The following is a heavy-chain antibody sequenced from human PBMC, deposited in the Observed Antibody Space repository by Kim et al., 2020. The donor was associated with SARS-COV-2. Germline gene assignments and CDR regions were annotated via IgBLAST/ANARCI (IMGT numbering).Heavy chain of an antibody. V-gene: IGHV4-59*08. J-gene: IGHJ4*02. Sequence: SETLSLTCSVSTGSISDYYWSWIRQPPGKGLEWIGYIFYSGTTNQNPSLKSRVSISLDTSEKHFSLRLTSVTAADAAVYYCAASRQGDAFDYWGQGTLV. CDR3: AASRQGDAFDY. CDR1: TGSISDYY. CDR2: IFYSGTT. D-gene: IGHD3-16*01.